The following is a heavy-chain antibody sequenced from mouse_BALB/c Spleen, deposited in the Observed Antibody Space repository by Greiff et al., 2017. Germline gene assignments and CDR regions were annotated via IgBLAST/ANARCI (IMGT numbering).Heavy chain of an antibody. Sequence: EVKVVESGGGLVKPGGSLKLSCAASGFTFSSYTMSWVRQTPEKRLEWVATISSGGSYTYYPDSVKGRFTISRDNAKNTLYLQMSSLKSEDTAMYYCTRDLDSGAMDYWGQGTSVTVSS. CDR1: GFTFSSYT. V-gene: IGHV5-6-4*01. CDR3: TRDLDSGAMDY. D-gene: IGHD3-1*01. CDR2: ISSGGSYT. J-gene: IGHJ4*01.